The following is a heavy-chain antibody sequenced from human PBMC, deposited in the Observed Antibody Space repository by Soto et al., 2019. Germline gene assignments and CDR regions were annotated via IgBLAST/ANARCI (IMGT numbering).Heavy chain of an antibody. CDR3: ASEDCRNTNCLKGFDY. CDR2: INPESGNP. Sequence: AAVKVSCKACGCTFTDYYMHWVRQAPGQGFEWVGGINPESGNPKYVPKFQGRVTVTRDTSTSTAYMELNRLTSDDTAVYYCASEDCRNTNCLKGFDYWGQGTLVTVSS. CDR1: GCTFTDYY. J-gene: IGHJ4*02. V-gene: IGHV1-2*02. D-gene: IGHD2-15*01.